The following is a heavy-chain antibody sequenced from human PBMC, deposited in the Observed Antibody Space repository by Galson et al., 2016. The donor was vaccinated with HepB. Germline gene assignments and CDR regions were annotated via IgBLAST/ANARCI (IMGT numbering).Heavy chain of an antibody. D-gene: IGHD1-14*01. V-gene: IGHV6-1*01. CDR1: GDSVSSDVGV. Sequence: CAISGDSVSSDVGVWNWIRQSPSRGLERLGRTYYRSHWYYDYAVAVKTRLVINPDTSRNQFSLQLSSVTPDDTAVYWCARDAPGSSYFDYWSQGTLVTVSS. CDR2: TYYRSHWYY. CDR3: ARDAPGSSYFDY. J-gene: IGHJ4*02.